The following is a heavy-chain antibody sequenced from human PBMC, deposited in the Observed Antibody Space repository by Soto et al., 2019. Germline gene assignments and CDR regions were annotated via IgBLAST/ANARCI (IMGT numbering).Heavy chain of an antibody. CDR3: ARASHRDCSGGSCYSFLIDP. J-gene: IGHJ5*02. D-gene: IGHD2-15*01. CDR1: GGTFSSYA. Sequence: SVKVSCKASGGTFSSYAISWVRQAPGQGLEWMGGIIPIFGTANYAQKFQGRVTITADESTSTAYMELSSLRSEDTAVYYCARASHRDCSGGSCYSFLIDPWGQGTLVTVSS. CDR2: IIPIFGTA. V-gene: IGHV1-69*13.